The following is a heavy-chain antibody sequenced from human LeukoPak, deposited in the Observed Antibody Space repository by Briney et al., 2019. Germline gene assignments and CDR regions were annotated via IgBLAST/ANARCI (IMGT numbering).Heavy chain of an antibody. CDR2: IYYSGST. Sequence: SETLSLTCTVSGDSISGFYWSWIRQPPGKGLEWIGYIYYSGSTNYNPSLKSRVTISVDTSKSQFSLELTSVTAADTAVYYCARQGGSSWYDYWGQGTLVTVSS. D-gene: IGHD6-13*01. CDR3: ARQGGSSWYDY. J-gene: IGHJ4*02. V-gene: IGHV4-59*08. CDR1: GDSISGFY.